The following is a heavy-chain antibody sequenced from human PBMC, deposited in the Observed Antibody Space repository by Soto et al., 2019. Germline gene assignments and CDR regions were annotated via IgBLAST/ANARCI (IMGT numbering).Heavy chain of an antibody. CDR3: ARDLGATLQYYFDY. CDR2: IIPIFGTA. D-gene: IGHD1-26*01. Sequence: ASVKVSCKASGGTFSSYAISWVRQAPGQGLEWMGGIIPIFGTANYAQKFQGRVTITADESTSTAYMELSSLRSEDTAVYYCARDLGATLQYYFDYWGQGTLVTVSS. V-gene: IGHV1-69*13. J-gene: IGHJ4*02. CDR1: GGTFSSYA.